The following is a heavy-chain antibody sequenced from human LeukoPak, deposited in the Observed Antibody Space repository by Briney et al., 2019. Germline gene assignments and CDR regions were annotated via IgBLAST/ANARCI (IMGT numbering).Heavy chain of an antibody. CDR3: ARVVYSYGYYYYMDV. CDR1: GGSISSSSYY. J-gene: IGHJ6*03. D-gene: IGHD5-18*01. CDR2: IYYSGST. Sequence: SETLSLTCTVSGGSISSSSYYWGWIRQPPGKGLEWIGYIYYSGSTNYNPSLKSRVTISVDTSKNQFSLKLSSVTAADTAVYYCARVVYSYGYYYYMDVWGKGTTVTVSS. V-gene: IGHV4-61*05.